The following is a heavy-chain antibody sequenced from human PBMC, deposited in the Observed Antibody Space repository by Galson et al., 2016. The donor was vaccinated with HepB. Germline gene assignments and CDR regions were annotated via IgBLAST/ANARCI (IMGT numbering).Heavy chain of an antibody. CDR1: GHTLRNSG. Sequence: SVKVSCKASGHTLRNSGLSWVRQAPGPGLEWMGWITAYNGNTNFAQKFQGRVTMTTDTSTNTAYMELRSLTSDDTAVYYCATHLSDSSGWTFDYWGQGTLVTVSS. D-gene: IGHD6-19*01. V-gene: IGHV1-18*01. CDR2: ITAYNGNT. J-gene: IGHJ4*02. CDR3: ATHLSDSSGWTFDY.